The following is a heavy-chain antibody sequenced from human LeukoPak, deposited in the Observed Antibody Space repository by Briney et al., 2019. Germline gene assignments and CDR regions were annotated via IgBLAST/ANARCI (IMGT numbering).Heavy chain of an antibody. Sequence: GGSLRLSCAASGFTFSSYAMHWVRQAPGKGLEWVAVISYDGGNKYYADSVKGRFTISRDNSKNTLYLQMNSLRAEDTAVYYCAREGSGSYMVWYYYGMDVWGQGTTVTVSS. J-gene: IGHJ6*02. D-gene: IGHD1-26*01. V-gene: IGHV3-30-3*01. CDR2: ISYDGGNK. CDR1: GFTFSSYA. CDR3: AREGSGSYMVWYYYGMDV.